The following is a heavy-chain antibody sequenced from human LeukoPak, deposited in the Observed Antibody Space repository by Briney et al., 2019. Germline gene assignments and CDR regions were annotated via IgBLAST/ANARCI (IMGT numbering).Heavy chain of an antibody. CDR1: GFTFSIYA. CDR3: AKVEPFCGGDCYSGFNY. D-gene: IGHD2-21*02. CDR2: ISGSASST. Sequence: GGSLRLSCAASGFTFSIYAMSWVRQAPGEGLQWVSAISGSASSTYYADSVKGRFTISRDNSKNTLYLQMNSLGAEDTAVYYCAKVEPFCGGDCYSGFNYWGQGTLVTVSS. J-gene: IGHJ4*02. V-gene: IGHV3-23*01.